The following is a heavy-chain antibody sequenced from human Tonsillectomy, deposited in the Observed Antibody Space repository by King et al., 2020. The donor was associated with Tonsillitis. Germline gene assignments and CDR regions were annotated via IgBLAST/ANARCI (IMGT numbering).Heavy chain of an antibody. CDR2: IYTSGST. J-gene: IGHJ5*02. CDR3: SRDTAYDYDLLTSSFDP. Sequence: QLQESGPGLVKPSETLSLTCTVSGGSISSYYWSWIRQPAGKGLEWIGRIYTSGSTNYNPSLKSRVTMSVDTSKNQFSLKLSSVTAADTAVYYCSRDTAYDYDLLTSSFDPWGQGTLVTVSS. V-gene: IGHV4-4*07. CDR1: GGSISSYY. D-gene: IGHD3-9*01.